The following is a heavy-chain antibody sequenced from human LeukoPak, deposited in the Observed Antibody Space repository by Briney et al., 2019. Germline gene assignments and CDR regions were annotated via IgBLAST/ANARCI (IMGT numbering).Heavy chain of an antibody. CDR1: RFTFCNYS. Sequence: GGTLRLSCAASRFTFCNYSMNWVRQAPGKGLEWVSSISRGSGHIYYADSAKGRFTISRDNSKNTLSLQMSSLRAEDTAVYYCAKQEYSGYDFEVARGQIDYWGQGTLVTVSS. V-gene: IGHV3-21*04. CDR3: AKQEYSGYDFEVARGQIDY. J-gene: IGHJ4*02. CDR2: ISRGSGHI. D-gene: IGHD5-12*01.